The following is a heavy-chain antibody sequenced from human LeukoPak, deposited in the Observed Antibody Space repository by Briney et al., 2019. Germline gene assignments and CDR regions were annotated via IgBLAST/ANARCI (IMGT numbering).Heavy chain of an antibody. Sequence: GGSLRLSCAASGFTFSSYAMSWVRQASGKRLEWVSAISGSGGSTYYADSVKGRFTISRDNSKNTLYLQMNSLRAEDTAVYYCAKNHYGDHFDYWGQGTLVTVSS. J-gene: IGHJ4*02. D-gene: IGHD4-17*01. CDR1: GFTFSSYA. CDR3: AKNHYGDHFDY. V-gene: IGHV3-23*01. CDR2: ISGSGGST.